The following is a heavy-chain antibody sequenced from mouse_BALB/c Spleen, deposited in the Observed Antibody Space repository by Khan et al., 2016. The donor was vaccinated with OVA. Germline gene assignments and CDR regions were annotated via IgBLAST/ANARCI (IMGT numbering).Heavy chain of an antibody. J-gene: IGHJ2*01. V-gene: IGHV1-7*01. CDR3: TRDRIDY. Sequence: QVQLKQSGAELAKPGASVKMSCKASGYTFTTYWMHWVKQRPGQGLEWTGYINPTSGYTDYNDKFKDRATLSADESSSTAYMQLNSLTSEDSAVYYCTRDRIDYWGQGTTLTVSS. CDR1: GYTFTTYW. CDR2: INPTSGYT.